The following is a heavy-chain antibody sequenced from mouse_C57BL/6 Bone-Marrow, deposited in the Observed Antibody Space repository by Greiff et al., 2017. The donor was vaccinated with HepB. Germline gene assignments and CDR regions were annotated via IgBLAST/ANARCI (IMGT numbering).Heavy chain of an antibody. CDR3: ARKGIRNWDRFAY. CDR2: INPNNGGT. Sequence: EVQLQQSGPELVKPGASVKMSCKASGYTFTDYNMHWVKQSHGKSLEWIGYINPNNGGTSYNQKFKGKATLTVNKSSSTAYMELRSLTSEDSAVYYCARKGIRNWDRFAYWGQGTLVTVSA. D-gene: IGHD4-1*01. J-gene: IGHJ3*01. CDR1: GYTFTDYN. V-gene: IGHV1-22*01.